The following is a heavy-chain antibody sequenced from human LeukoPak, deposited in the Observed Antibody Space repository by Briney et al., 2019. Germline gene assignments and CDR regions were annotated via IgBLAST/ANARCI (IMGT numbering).Heavy chain of an antibody. CDR1: GGTFSSHA. Sequence: SVKVSCKASGGTFSSHAISWVRQAPGQGLEWMGGIIPIFGTADYEQNSQGRVTITVDESTSTAYMELSSLRSEDTAVYYCARIVPAAINWFDPWGQGTLVTVSS. J-gene: IGHJ5*02. CDR3: ARIVPAAINWFDP. V-gene: IGHV1-69*13. D-gene: IGHD2-2*01. CDR2: IIPIFGTA.